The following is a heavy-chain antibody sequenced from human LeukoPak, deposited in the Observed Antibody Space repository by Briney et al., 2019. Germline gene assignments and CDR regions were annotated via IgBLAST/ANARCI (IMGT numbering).Heavy chain of an antibody. CDR2: IYFDGST. D-gene: IGHD1-26*01. Sequence: SETLSLTCTVSGGSISSSSYYWGWARQSPGKGLEWIGSIYFDGSTPHNPSLKSRVTISADTSKTQYSLRLSSVTAADTAVYYCAIDSGDHRVVYWGQGILVTVSS. V-gene: IGHV4-39*01. J-gene: IGHJ4*02. CDR1: GGSISSSSYY. CDR3: AIDSGDHRVVY.